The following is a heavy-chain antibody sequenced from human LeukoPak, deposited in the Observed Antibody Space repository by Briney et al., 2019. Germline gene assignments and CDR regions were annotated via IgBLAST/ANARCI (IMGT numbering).Heavy chain of an antibody. Sequence: ASVKVSCKVSGYTLTELSMRWVRQAPGKGLEWMGGFDPEDGETIYAQKFQGRVTMTEDTSTDTAYMELSSLRSEDTAVYYCATFYYDSSGYGLNAFDIWGQGTMVTVSS. V-gene: IGHV1-24*01. CDR3: ATFYYDSSGYGLNAFDI. CDR2: FDPEDGET. J-gene: IGHJ3*02. D-gene: IGHD3-22*01. CDR1: GYTLTELS.